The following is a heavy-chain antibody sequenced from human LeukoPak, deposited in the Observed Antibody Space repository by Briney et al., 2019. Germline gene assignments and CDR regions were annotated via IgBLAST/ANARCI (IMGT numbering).Heavy chain of an antibody. J-gene: IGHJ4*02. Sequence: SVKVSCKVSGYTLTELSMHWVRQAPGKGLEWMGGFDPEDGETIYAQKFQGRVTMTEDTSTDTAYMELSSLRSEDTAVYYCATDRYSSSSFAYWGQGTLVTVSS. D-gene: IGHD6-6*01. CDR1: GYTLTELS. CDR2: FDPEDGET. V-gene: IGHV1-24*01. CDR3: ATDRYSSSSFAY.